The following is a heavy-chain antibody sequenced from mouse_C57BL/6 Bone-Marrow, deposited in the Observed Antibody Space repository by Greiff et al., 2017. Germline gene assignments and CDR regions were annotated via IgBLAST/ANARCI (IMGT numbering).Heavy chain of an antibody. CDR3: AREEAYYGNPAY. CDR1: GFNIKDYY. J-gene: IGHJ3*01. CDR2: IDPEDGET. D-gene: IGHD2-10*01. V-gene: IGHV14-2*01. Sequence: VQLQQSGAELVKPGASVKLSCTASGFNIKDYYMHLVKQRTEQGLEWIGRIDPEDGETKYAPKFQGKATITADPSSNTAYLQLSSLTSEDTAVYYCAREEAYYGNPAYWGQGTLVTVSA.